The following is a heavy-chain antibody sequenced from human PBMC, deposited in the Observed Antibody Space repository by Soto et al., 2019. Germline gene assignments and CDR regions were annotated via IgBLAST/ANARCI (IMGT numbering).Heavy chain of an antibody. D-gene: IGHD4-17*01. J-gene: IGHJ6*02. Sequence: QVQLVQSGAEVKKPGASVKVSCKASGYTFTSYYMHWVRQAPGQGLKWMGIINPSGGSTSYAQKFQGRVTMTRDTSTSTVYMELSSLRSEDTAVYYCARGGSYGGTRYYYGMDVWGQGTTVTVSS. CDR2: INPSGGST. CDR3: ARGGSYGGTRYYYGMDV. CDR1: GYTFTSYY. V-gene: IGHV1-46*01.